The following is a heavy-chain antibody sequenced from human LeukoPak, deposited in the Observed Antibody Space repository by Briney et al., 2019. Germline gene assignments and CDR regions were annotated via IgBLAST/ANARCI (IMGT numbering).Heavy chain of an antibody. CDR2: INPNSGGT. J-gene: IGHJ4*02. D-gene: IGHD3-9*01. Sequence: GASVKVSCKASGYTFTGYYMHWVRQAPGQGLEWMGWINPNSGGTNYAQKFQGWVTMTRDTSISTAYMELSGLRSDDTAVYYCARDLTYYDILTGYPSPGDYWGQGTLVTVSS. V-gene: IGHV1-2*04. CDR1: GYTFTGYY. CDR3: ARDLTYYDILTGYPSPGDY.